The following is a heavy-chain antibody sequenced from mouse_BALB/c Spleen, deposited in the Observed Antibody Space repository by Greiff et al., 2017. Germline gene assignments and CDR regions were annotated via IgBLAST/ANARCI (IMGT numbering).Heavy chain of an antibody. V-gene: IGHV2-4-1*01. J-gene: IGHJ4*01. Sequence: QVQLKESGPGLVQPSQSLSITCTVSGFSLTSYGVHWVRQSPGKGLEWLGVIWSGGSTDYNAAFISRLSISKDNSKSQVFFKMNSLQADDTAIYYCARKGTTATDYAMDYWGQGTSVTVSS. D-gene: IGHD1-2*01. CDR1: GFSLTSYG. CDR3: ARKGTTATDYAMDY. CDR2: IWSGGST.